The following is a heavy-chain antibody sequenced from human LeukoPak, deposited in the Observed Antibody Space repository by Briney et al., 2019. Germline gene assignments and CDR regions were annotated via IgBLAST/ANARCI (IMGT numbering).Heavy chain of an antibody. D-gene: IGHD3-22*01. V-gene: IGHV3-15*01. CDR2: INSKHDSGTT. CDR3: TSMYYYDSRRYYFGY. CDR1: LFTFSNAL. Sequence: GGALRLSYAPSLFTFSNALISSVDQAPRKGGKWVGRINSKHDSGTTDYDAPVHGRFTISRDDSKKPLYLQVHSLKTEDTAVYYCTSMYYYDSRRYYFGYWGQGTLVTVSS. J-gene: IGHJ4*02.